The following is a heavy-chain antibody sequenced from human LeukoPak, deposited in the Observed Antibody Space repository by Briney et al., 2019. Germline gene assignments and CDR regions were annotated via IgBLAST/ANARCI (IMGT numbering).Heavy chain of an antibody. CDR3: ARVDPGFYSSSWYIDY. J-gene: IGHJ4*02. V-gene: IGHV4-4*07. D-gene: IGHD6-13*01. Sequence: SETLSLTCTVSGGSISSYYWSWIRQPAGKGLEWIGRIYTSGSTNYNPSLKSRVTMSVDTSKNQFSLKLSSVTAAGTAVYYCARVDPGFYSSSWYIDYWGQGTLVTVSS. CDR1: GGSISSYY. CDR2: IYTSGST.